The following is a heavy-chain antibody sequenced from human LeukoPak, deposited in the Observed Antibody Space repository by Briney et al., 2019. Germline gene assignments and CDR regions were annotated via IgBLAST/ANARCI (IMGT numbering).Heavy chain of an antibody. J-gene: IGHJ4*02. Sequence: PGGSLRLSCAGSGFTFNNHAMSWVRQAPGKGLEWVSGINGNGASTYYSDSVKGRFTISRDNSKNTLYLQMSSPRAEDTAIYYCAKDQGYSYYYLDYWGQGTLVTVSS. CDR3: AKDQGYSYYYLDY. V-gene: IGHV3-23*01. CDR1: GFTFNNHA. D-gene: IGHD5-18*01. CDR2: INGNGAST.